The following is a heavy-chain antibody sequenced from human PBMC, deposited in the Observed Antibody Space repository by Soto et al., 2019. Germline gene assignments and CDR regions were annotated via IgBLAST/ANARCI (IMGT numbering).Heavy chain of an antibody. V-gene: IGHV4-30-2*01. CDR3: ARADYGDYGGNNWFDP. J-gene: IGHJ5*02. Sequence: SETLSLTCAVSGGSISSGGYSWSWIRQPPGKGLEWIGYIHHSGSTYYNPSLKSRVTISVDRSTNQFSLKLSSVTAADTAVYYCARADYGDYGGNNWFDPWGQGTLVTVSS. D-gene: IGHD4-17*01. CDR2: IHHSGST. CDR1: GGSISSGGYS.